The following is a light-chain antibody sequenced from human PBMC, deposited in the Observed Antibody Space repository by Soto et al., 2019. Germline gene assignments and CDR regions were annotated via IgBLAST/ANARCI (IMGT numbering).Light chain of an antibody. Sequence: DIVMTQSPLSLPVTPGEPASISCRSSQSLLHSNGYNYLDWYLQKPGQSPQLLIYLASNRAYGAPDRFSGSGSGTDFTLKISRVEAEDVGVYYCMQALESPFTFGGGTKVEIK. CDR1: QSLLHSNGYNY. CDR3: MQALESPFT. V-gene: IGKV2-28*01. CDR2: LAS. J-gene: IGKJ4*01.